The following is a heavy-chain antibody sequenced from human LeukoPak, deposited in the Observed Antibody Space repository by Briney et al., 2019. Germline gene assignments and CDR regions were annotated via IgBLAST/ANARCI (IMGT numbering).Heavy chain of an antibody. CDR3: ARAYSGSYQIDY. V-gene: IGHV4-31*03. CDR1: GGSISSGGYY. Sequence: SETLSLTCTVSGGSISSGGYYWSWIRQHPGKGLEWIGYIYYSGSTYYNPSLESRVTISVDTSKNQFSLKLSSVTAADTAVYYCARAYSGSYQIDYWGQGTLVTVSS. D-gene: IGHD1-26*01. J-gene: IGHJ4*02. CDR2: IYYSGST.